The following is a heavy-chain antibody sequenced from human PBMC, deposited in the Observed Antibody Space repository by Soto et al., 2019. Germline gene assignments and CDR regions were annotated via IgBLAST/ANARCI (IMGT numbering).Heavy chain of an antibody. CDR3: ARGVAGLYDAFDI. D-gene: IGHD6-19*01. J-gene: IGHJ3*02. V-gene: IGHV4-59*01. CDR2: ISYSGST. CDR1: GGSINNDY. Sequence: TLSLTCIVSGGSINNDYWSWIRQPPGKGLEWIGYISYSGSTNYNPSVKSRVTISVDTSKNQFSLKLRSVTAADTAVYFCARGVAGLYDAFDIWGQGTMVTVSS.